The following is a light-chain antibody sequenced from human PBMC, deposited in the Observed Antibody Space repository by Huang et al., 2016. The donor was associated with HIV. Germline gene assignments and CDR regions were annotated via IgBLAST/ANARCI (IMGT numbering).Light chain of an antibody. CDR1: QSVFNNNY. CDR2: GAS. J-gene: IGKJ1*01. CDR3: QQYGSSLA. V-gene: IGKV3-20*01. Sequence: EIVLTQSPGILSLSPGESATLSCRASQSVFNNNYLAWYQQKPGQAPRLLIFGASSTATGISDRFRGSGSGTDFTLTISRLEPEDFAVYYCQQYGSSLASGPGTKVEIK.